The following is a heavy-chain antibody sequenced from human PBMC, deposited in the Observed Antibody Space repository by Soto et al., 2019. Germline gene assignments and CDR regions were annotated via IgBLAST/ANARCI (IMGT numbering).Heavy chain of an antibody. V-gene: IGHV1-18*01. Sequence: ASVKVSCKASGYTFTSYGISWVRQAPGQGLEWMGWISVYNGNTNYAQKLQGRGTMTADTSTSTAYMELRSLRSDDTAVYCCARAESMDVWGQGTTVTVSS. CDR1: GYTFTSYG. CDR2: ISVYNGNT. J-gene: IGHJ6*02. CDR3: ARAESMDV.